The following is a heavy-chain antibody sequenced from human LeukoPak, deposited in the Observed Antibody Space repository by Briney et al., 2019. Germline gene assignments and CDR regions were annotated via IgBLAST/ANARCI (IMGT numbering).Heavy chain of an antibody. CDR1: GYTFSSYG. D-gene: IGHD3-10*01. CDR2: ISAYNGNT. Sequence: GASVKVSCKASGYTFSSYGISWARQAPGQGLEYMGWISAYNGNTNYAQKLQGRVTMTTHTSTSTAYMELRSLRSDDTAVYYCARQYYYGSGSYHGDDAFDIWGQGTMVLVSS. V-gene: IGHV1-18*01. J-gene: IGHJ3*02. CDR3: ARQYYYGSGSYHGDDAFDI.